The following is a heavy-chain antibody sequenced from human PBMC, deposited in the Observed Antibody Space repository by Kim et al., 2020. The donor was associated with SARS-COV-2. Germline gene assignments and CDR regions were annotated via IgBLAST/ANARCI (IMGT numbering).Heavy chain of an antibody. J-gene: IGHJ3*01. D-gene: IGHD3-3*01. CDR2: IYYSGST. V-gene: IGHV4-59*01. CDR1: GGSISSYY. Sequence: SETLSLTCTASGGSISSYYWSWIRQPPGKGLEWIGYIYYSGSTNYNPSLKSRVTISVDTSKNQFSLKLITVPAADTAADYCSRGLEFPPIRVVAFDVWC. CDR3: SRGLEFPPIRVVAFDV.